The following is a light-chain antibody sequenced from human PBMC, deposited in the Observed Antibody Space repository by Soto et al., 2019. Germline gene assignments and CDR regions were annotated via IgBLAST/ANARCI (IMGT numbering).Light chain of an antibody. CDR2: GAS. CDR3: QQYGSLSWT. CDR1: QSVTSSY. Sequence: EIVLTQSPGTLSLSPGERATLSCRASQSVTSSYLAWYQQKPGQAPRFLMYGASSRATGIPDRFSGSGSGTDFTLTISRLEPEDFAVYYCQQYGSLSWTFGQGTKVDI. V-gene: IGKV3-20*01. J-gene: IGKJ1*01.